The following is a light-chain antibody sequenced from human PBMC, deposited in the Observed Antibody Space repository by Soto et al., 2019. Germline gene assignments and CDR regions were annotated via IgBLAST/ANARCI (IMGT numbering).Light chain of an antibody. V-gene: IGKV3-11*01. CDR3: QQRSNWART. Sequence: EIVLTQSPATLSLSPGETATLSCRASQSVSSYLAWYQQKPGQAPRLLIHAASIRATGIPAKFSGSGSGTEFHLTISSLEHEYFAVYYCQQRSNWARTFGQGNKLAIK. J-gene: IGKJ2*01. CDR2: AAS. CDR1: QSVSSY.